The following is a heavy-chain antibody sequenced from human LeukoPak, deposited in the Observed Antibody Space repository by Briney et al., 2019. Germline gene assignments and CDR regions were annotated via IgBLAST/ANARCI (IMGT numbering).Heavy chain of an antibody. CDR1: GFTFSNYR. J-gene: IGHJ4*01. CDR2: ISGDSSHI. V-gene: IGHV3-21*01. CDR3: ARDTYSRWQTDY. D-gene: IGHD4-23*01. Sequence: IPGGSLRLSCAASGFTFSNYRSKWVRQAPGKGLEWVSSISGDSSHIYYVDSVKGRFTISRDNAENSLYLQMNGLRTEDTAIYYGARDTYSRWQTDYRGRGTLVTVSS.